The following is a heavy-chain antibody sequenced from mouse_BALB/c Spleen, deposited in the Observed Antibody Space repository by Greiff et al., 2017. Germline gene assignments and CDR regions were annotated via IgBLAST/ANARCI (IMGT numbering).Heavy chain of an antibody. CDR2: IDPFNGGT. Sequence: EVQLQQSGAELARPGASVKISCKASGYSFTSYYMHWVKQSHGKSLEWIGYIDPFNGGTSYNQKFKGKATLTVDKSSSTAYMHLSSLTSEDSAVYYCARSGYHVYYFDYWGQGTTLTVSS. J-gene: IGHJ2*01. V-gene: IGHV1-28*01. CDR3: ARSGYHVYYFDY. D-gene: IGHD3-1*01. CDR1: GYSFTSYY.